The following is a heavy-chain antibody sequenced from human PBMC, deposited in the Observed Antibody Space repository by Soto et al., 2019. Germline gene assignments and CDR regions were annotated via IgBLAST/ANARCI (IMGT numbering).Heavy chain of an antibody. D-gene: IGHD1-7*01. CDR2: IYPGDSDA. Sequence: EALKISFKVSGYSFTSYWDGRVRQMPRKGLEWMGIIYPGDSDARYRPSFPGKVTISGDKSISPAYPQWSSLKASDTAMYYCARFSERRTGTTLGWGQGTLVTVSS. J-gene: IGHJ4*02. CDR1: GYSFTSYW. CDR3: ARFSERRTGTTLG. V-gene: IGHV5-51*01.